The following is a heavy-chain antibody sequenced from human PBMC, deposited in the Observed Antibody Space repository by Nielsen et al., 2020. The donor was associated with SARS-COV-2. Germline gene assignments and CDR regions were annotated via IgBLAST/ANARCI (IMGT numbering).Heavy chain of an antibody. D-gene: IGHD4-23*01. CDR3: ARNTYGGSTDY. CDR2: IYPGDSDI. V-gene: IGHV5-51*01. J-gene: IGHJ4*02. CDR1: GYTFNTYW. Sequence: GGSLRLSCKGSGYTFNTYWIAWVRQMPGKGLEWMGIIYPGDSDIRYSPSFQGLVTFSADKSISTVYLQWSGLKASDSAMYYCARNTYGGSTDYWGQGTLVTVSS.